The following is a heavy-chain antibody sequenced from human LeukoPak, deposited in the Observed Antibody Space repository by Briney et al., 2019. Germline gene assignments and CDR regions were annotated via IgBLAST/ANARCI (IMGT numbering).Heavy chain of an antibody. D-gene: IGHD4-23*01. J-gene: IGHJ4*02. Sequence: SQTLSLTCTVSGGSISSGGYYSSWIRQHPGKGLEWIGYIYYSGSTYYNPSLKSRVTISVDTSKKQFSLKLSSVTAADTAVYYCARVGGTLVYFDYWGQGTLVTVSS. CDR3: ARVGGTLVYFDY. CDR2: IYYSGST. V-gene: IGHV4-31*03. CDR1: GGSISSGGYY.